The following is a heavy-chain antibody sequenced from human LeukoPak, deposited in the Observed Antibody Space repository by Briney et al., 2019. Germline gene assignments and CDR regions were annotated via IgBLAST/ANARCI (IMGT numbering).Heavy chain of an antibody. CDR2: INHSGST. D-gene: IGHD1-26*01. CDR1: GGSFSGYF. CDR3: ARYHGAMRGDNWFDP. Sequence: SETLSLTCAVYGGSFSGYFWSRIRQPPGKGLEWIGEINHSGSTNYNPSLKSRVTISVDTSKNQFSLKLSSVTAADTAVYYCARYHGAMRGDNWFDPWGQGTLVTVSS. V-gene: IGHV4-34*01. J-gene: IGHJ5*02.